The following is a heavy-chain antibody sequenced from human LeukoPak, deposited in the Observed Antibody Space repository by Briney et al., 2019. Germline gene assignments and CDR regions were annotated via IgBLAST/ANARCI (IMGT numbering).Heavy chain of an antibody. CDR2: INHSGST. J-gene: IGHJ4*02. D-gene: IGHD5-12*01. CDR3: ARGLRRWLRDPFDY. V-gene: IGHV4-34*01. CDR1: GGSFSGYY. Sequence: PSETLSLTCAVYGGSFSGYYWSWIRQPPGKGLEWIGEINHSGSTNYNPSLKSRVTISVDTCKNQFSLKLSSVTAADTAVYYCARGLRRWLRDPFDYWGQGTLVTVSS.